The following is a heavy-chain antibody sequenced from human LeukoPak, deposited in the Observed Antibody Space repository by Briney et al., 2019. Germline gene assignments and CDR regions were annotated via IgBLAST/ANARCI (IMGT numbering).Heavy chain of an antibody. CDR2: IYYSGST. CDR1: GGSIRSSTYY. CDR3: ARSSGDLDGVDDY. V-gene: IGHV4-39*07. J-gene: IGHJ4*02. D-gene: IGHD4-17*01. Sequence: PSETLSLTCTVSGGSIRSSTYYWGWIRQPPGKGLEWIGTIYYSGSTYYNPSLKSRVTISVDTSKNQFSLKLSSVTAADTAVYYCARSSGDLDGVDDYWGQGTLVTVSS.